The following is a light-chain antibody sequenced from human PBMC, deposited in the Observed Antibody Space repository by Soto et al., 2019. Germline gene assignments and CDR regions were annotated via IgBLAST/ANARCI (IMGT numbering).Light chain of an antibody. CDR3: PQYGCPPRT. CDR1: HSISNT. CDR2: GAS. V-gene: IGKV3-20*01. J-gene: IGKJ1*01. Sequence: QSPATLSVCQSERATLPCNASHSISNTLAWYQQKPGQAPGLLIYGASTRATGIPARFSGSGSGTDFTLIISRLEPEDFSVYYCPQYGCPPRTFGQGTKVDIK.